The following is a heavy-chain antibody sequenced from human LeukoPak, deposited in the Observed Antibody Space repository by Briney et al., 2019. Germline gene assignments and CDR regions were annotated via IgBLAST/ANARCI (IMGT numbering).Heavy chain of an antibody. D-gene: IGHD2-21*02. CDR2: INHSGST. CDR3: ARSSRVTPTGDLDY. CDR1: GGSINSGDYY. V-gene: IGHV4-61*09. Sequence: PSQTLSLTCTVSGGSINSGDYYWSWIRQPAGKGLEWIGEINHSGSTNYNPSLKSRVTISVDTSKNQFSLKLSSVTAADTAVYYCARSSRVTPTGDLDYWGQGTLVTVSS. J-gene: IGHJ4*02.